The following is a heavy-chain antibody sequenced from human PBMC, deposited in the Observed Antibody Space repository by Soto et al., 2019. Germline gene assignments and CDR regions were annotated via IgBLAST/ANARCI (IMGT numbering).Heavy chain of an antibody. CDR1: GFTFSSYG. V-gene: IGHV3-33*01. CDR3: ARDSILSQLLPYFGAFDI. Sequence: GGSLRLSCAASGFTFSSYGMHWVRQAPGKGLEWVAVIWYDGSNKYYADSVKGRFTISRDNSKNTLYLQMNSLRAEDTAVYYCARDSILSQLLPYFGAFDIWGQGTMVTVSS. CDR2: IWYDGSNK. J-gene: IGHJ3*02. D-gene: IGHD2-2*01.